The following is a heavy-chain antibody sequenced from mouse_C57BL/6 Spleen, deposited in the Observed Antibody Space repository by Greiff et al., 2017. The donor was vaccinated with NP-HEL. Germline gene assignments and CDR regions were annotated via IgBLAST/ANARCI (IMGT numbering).Heavy chain of an antibody. V-gene: IGHV1-75*01. CDR3: PSGVGSSTFAY. CDR1: GYTFTDYY. D-gene: IGHD1-1*01. CDR2: IFPGSGST. J-gene: IGHJ3*01. Sequence: QVQLQQSGPELVKPGASVKISCKASGYTFTDYYINWVKQRPGQGLEWIGWIFPGSGSTYYNEKFKGKATLTVDKSSSTAYMLLSSLTSEAYAVFFGPSGVGSSTFAYWGQGPLFTVSA.